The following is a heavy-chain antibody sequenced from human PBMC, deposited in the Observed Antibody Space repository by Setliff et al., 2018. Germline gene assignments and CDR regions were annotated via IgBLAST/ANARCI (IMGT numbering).Heavy chain of an antibody. V-gene: IGHV3-23*05. CDR3: RLWFGELSRDY. CDR1: GFTFTDYA. J-gene: IGHJ4*02. CDR2: IYSGDRST. Sequence: PVGSLRLSCAASGFTFTDYAMSWVRQAPGKGLEWVSTIYSGDRSTFYTDSVKGRFIISGDTSKNALYLQMNSLRAEDTAVYYCRLWFGELSRDYWGPGTLVTVSS. D-gene: IGHD3-10*01.